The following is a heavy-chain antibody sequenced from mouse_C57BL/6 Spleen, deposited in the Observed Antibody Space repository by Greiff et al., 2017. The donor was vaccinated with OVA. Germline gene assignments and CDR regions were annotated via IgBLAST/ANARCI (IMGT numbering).Heavy chain of an antibody. Sequence: QVQLKESGAELVRPGASVTLSCKASGYTFTDYEMHWVKQTPVHGLEWIGAIDPETGGTAYNQKFKGKAILTADQSSNTAYMALRSLTSEDSAVYYCTRRGYGSSLDYWGQGTTLTVSS. D-gene: IGHD1-1*01. J-gene: IGHJ2*01. CDR1: GYTFTDYE. V-gene: IGHV1-15*01. CDR3: TRRGYGSSLDY. CDR2: IDPETGGT.